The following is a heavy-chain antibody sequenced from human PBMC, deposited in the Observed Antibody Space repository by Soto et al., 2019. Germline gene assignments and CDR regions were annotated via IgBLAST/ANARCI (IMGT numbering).Heavy chain of an antibody. J-gene: IGHJ6*02. CDR2: ISWDGGST. Sequence: GGSLRLSCAASGFTFDDYTMHWVRQAPGKGLEWVSLISWDGGSTYYADSVKGRFTISRDNSKNSLYLQMNSLKTEDTALYYCAKDMGHTYYYGMDVWGQGTTVTVSS. V-gene: IGHV3-43*01. CDR3: AKDMGHTYYYGMDV. CDR1: GFTFDDYT.